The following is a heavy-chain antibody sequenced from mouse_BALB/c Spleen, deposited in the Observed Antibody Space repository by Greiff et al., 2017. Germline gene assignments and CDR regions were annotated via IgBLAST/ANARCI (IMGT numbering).Heavy chain of an antibody. CDR2: ISYSGST. V-gene: IGHV3-2*02. CDR1: GYSITSDYA. CDR3: ARGMGYEAMDY. D-gene: IGHD2-14*01. Sequence: EVQLQESGPGLVKPSQSLSLTCTVTGYSITSDYAWNWIRQFPGNKLEWMGYISYSGSTSYNPSLKSRISITRDTSKNQFFLQLHSVTTEDTATYYCARGMGYEAMDYWGQGTSVTVSS. J-gene: IGHJ4*01.